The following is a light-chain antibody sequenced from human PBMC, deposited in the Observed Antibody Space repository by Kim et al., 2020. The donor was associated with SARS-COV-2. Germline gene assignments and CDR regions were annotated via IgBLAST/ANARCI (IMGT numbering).Light chain of an antibody. CDR2: YDT. Sequence: SYELTQPPSVSVAPGKTARITCGGNNSGSKSVHWYQQKPGQAPVLVIYYDTDRPSGIPERFSGSNSGNTATLTISRVEAGDEADYYCQVWDSSSDQGVFG. CDR3: QVWDSSSDQGV. V-gene: IGLV3-21*04. CDR1: NSGSKS. J-gene: IGLJ1*01.